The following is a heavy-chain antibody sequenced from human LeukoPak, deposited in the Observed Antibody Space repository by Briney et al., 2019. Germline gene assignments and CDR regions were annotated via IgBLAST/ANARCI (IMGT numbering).Heavy chain of an antibody. D-gene: IGHD3-10*01. J-gene: IGHJ6*03. V-gene: IGHV4-34*01. CDR3: ARQLYSSGSYYAPMDV. CDR2: INHSGST. CDR1: GGSFSGYY. Sequence: SETLSLTCAVYGGSFSGYYWSWIRQPPGKGLEWIGEINHSGSTNYNPSLKSRVTISVDTSKNQFSLKLSSVTAADTAVYYCARQLYSSGSYYAPMDVWGKGTTVTISS.